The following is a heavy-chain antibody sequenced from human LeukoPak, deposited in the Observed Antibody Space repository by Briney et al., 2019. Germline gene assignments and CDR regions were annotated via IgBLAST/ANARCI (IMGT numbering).Heavy chain of an antibody. CDR2: ISLYNGNT. CDR1: GYTFTGYY. CDR3: ARDLVMYYDFWSSYSTFEY. D-gene: IGHD3-3*01. J-gene: IGHJ4*02. V-gene: IGHV1-18*04. Sequence: ASVKVSCKASGYTFTGYYMHWVRQAPGQGLEWMGWISLYNGNTNYAQKLQGRVTMTTDTSTSTAYMELRSLRSDDTAVYYCARDLVMYYDFWSSYSTFEYWGQGTLVTVSS.